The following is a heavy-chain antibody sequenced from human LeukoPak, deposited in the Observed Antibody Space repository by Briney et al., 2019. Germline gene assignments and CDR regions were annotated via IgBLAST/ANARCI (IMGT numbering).Heavy chain of an antibody. D-gene: IGHD2-15*01. J-gene: IGHJ3*02. Sequence: GGSLRLSCAASGFTFDDYGMSWVRQVPGKGLEWVSNINWNGGSTGYADSVKGRFTISRDNAKNSLYLQMNSLRAEDTAVYYCARRRGTYDAFDIWGQGTMVTVSS. CDR2: INWNGGST. CDR3: ARRRGTYDAFDI. CDR1: GFTFDDYG. V-gene: IGHV3-20*04.